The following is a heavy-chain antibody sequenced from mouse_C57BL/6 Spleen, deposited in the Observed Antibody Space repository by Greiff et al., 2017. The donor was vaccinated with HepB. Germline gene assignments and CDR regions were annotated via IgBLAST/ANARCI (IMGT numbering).Heavy chain of an antibody. D-gene: IGHD1-1*01. CDR2: IDPSDSET. CDR3: ARGGVYYYGSSPWCFDY. J-gene: IGHJ2*01. CDR1: GYTFTSYW. V-gene: IGHV1-52*01. Sequence: QVHVKQSGAELVRPGSSVKLSCKASGYTFTSYWMHWVKQRPIQGLEWIGNIDPSDSETHYNQKFKDKATLTVDKSSSTAYMQLSSLTSEDSAVYYCARGGVYYYGSSPWCFDYWGQGTTLTVSS.